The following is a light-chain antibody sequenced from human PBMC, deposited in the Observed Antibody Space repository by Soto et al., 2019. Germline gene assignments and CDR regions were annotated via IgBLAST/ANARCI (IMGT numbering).Light chain of an antibody. V-gene: IGLV2-14*03. Sequence: QSVLTQPASVSGSPGQSITISCTATSSDIGDYNFVSWYQQHPGKAPKLMIFDVSNRPSGVSNRFSGSKSGNTASLTISGLQAENQAEYYCSSYSSSATLGVVFGGGTKLTVL. J-gene: IGLJ3*02. CDR3: SSYSSSATLGVV. CDR2: DVS. CDR1: SSDIGDYNF.